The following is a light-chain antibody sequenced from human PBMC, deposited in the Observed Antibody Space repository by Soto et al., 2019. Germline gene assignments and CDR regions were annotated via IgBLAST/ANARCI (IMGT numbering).Light chain of an antibody. V-gene: IGKV3-20*01. J-gene: IGKJ1*01. CDR3: QQYGSSPAT. CDR2: GAS. CDR1: QSVSSSY. Sequence: IVLTQSPGSLSLSPGGRATLSCRASQSVSSSYLAWYQQKPGQAPRLLIYGASSRAIGIPDRFSGSGSGTDFTLTISRLEPEDFAVYYCQQYGSSPATFGQGTKVDIK.